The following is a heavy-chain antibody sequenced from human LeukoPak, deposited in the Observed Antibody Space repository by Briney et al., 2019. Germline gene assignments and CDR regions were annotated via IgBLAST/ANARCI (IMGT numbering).Heavy chain of an antibody. Sequence: GESLQISCKGFGYSFTSYWIGWVRQMPGKGLEWMGIIYPGDSDTRYSPSFQGQVTISADKSISTAYLQWSSLKASDTAMYYCARHSAVAGTDRWFDPWGQGTLVTVSS. V-gene: IGHV5-51*01. J-gene: IGHJ5*02. D-gene: IGHD6-19*01. CDR1: GYSFTSYW. CDR2: IYPGDSDT. CDR3: ARHSAVAGTDRWFDP.